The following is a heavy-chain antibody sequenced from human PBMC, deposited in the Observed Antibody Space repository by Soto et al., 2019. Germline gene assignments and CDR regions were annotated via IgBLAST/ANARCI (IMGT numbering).Heavy chain of an antibody. CDR1: GGSISSSNW. Sequence: PSETLSLTCAVSGGSISSSNWLSWVRQPPGKGLEWIGEIYHSGSTNYNPSLKSRVTISVDKSKNQFSLKLSSVTAADTAVYYCARVRVYDFWSGYYAAGSDDGRWFDPWGQGTLVTVSS. V-gene: IGHV4-4*02. CDR2: IYHSGST. D-gene: IGHD3-3*01. J-gene: IGHJ5*02. CDR3: ARVRVYDFWSGYYAAGSDDGRWFDP.